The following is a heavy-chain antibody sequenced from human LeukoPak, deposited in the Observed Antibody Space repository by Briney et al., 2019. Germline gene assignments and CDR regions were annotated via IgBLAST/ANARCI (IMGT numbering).Heavy chain of an antibody. D-gene: IGHD3-3*01. J-gene: IGHJ4*02. CDR1: GFTFSSYA. CDR2: ISSSSSTI. V-gene: IGHV3-48*01. Sequence: PGGSLRLSCAASGFTFSSYAMHWVRQAPGKGLEWVSYISSSSSTIYYADSVKGRFTISRDNAKNSLYLQMNSLRAEDTAVYYCARDDATDTIFGVAPFDYWGQGTLVTVSS. CDR3: ARDDATDTIFGVAPFDY.